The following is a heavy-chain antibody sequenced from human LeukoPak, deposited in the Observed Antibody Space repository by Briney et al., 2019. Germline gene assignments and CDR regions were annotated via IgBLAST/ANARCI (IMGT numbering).Heavy chain of an antibody. CDR1: GFTFGSYW. D-gene: IGHD6-19*01. CDR2: ISYDGSNK. V-gene: IGHV3-30*03. CDR3: ARDSSGWPDY. J-gene: IGHJ4*02. Sequence: GGSLRLSCAASGFTFGSYWMTWVRQAPGKGLEWVAVISYDGSNKYYADSVKGRFTISRDNSKNTLYLQMNSLRAEDTAVYYCARDSSGWPDYWGQGTLVTVSS.